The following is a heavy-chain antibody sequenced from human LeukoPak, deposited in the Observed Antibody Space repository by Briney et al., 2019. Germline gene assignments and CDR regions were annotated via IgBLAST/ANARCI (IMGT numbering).Heavy chain of an antibody. V-gene: IGHV1-69*13. J-gene: IGHJ4*02. CDR2: IIPIFGTA. CDR3: ARGGSSSWSDGYYFDY. CDR1: GGTFSSYA. D-gene: IGHD6-13*01. Sequence: SVKVSCKASGGTFSSYAISWVRQAPGQGLEWMGGIIPIFGTANYAQKFQGRVTITADESTSTAYMELSSLRSEDTAVYYCARGGSSSWSDGYYFDYWGQGTLVTVSS.